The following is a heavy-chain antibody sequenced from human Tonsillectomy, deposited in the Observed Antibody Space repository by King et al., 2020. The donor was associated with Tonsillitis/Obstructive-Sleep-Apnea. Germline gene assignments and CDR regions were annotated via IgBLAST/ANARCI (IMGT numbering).Heavy chain of an antibody. CDR1: GFTFSSYA. J-gene: IGHJ4*02. CDR2: ISYDGSDE. V-gene: IGHV3-30*04. CDR3: ARDGGVEMATIENYFDY. D-gene: IGHD5-24*01. Sequence: VQLVESGGGVVQPGRSLRLSCAASGFTFSSYAMHWVRQAPGKGLEWVAVISYDGSDEYYADSVKGRFTISRDNSKNTVYLQMNSLRAEDTAVYYCARDGGVEMATIENYFDYWGQGTLVTVSS.